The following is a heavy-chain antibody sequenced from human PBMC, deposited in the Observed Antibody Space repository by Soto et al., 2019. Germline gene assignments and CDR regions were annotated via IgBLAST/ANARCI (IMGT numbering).Heavy chain of an antibody. V-gene: IGHV3-23*01. CDR3: AKSPPRIAAAGTGSVQH. Sequence: EVQLLESGGGLVQPGGSLRLSCAASGFTFSSYAMSWVRQAPGKGLEWVSAISGSGGRTYYADSVKGRFTISRDNSKNTLYLQMNSLRAEDTAVYYCAKSPPRIAAAGTGSVQHWGQGTLVTVSS. J-gene: IGHJ1*01. CDR2: ISGSGGRT. CDR1: GFTFSSYA. D-gene: IGHD6-13*01.